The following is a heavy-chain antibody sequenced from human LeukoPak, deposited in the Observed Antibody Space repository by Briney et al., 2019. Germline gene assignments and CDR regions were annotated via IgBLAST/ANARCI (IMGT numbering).Heavy chain of an antibody. Sequence: GGSLRLSCAASGFTFSRFWMSWVRQAPGKGLEWVASIDQDERTIRYVDSVRGRFTISRDNVKNSLFLQMNSLRAEDTAVYYCARKNGLDYWGQGTLVTVSS. CDR3: ARKNGLDY. J-gene: IGHJ4*02. CDR2: IDQDERTI. CDR1: GFTFSRFW. V-gene: IGHV3-7*01.